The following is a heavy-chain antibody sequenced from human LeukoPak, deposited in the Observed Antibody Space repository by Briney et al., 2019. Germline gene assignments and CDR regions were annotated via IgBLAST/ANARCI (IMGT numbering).Heavy chain of an antibody. V-gene: IGHV4-34*01. CDR1: GGSFSGYY. CDR2: INHSGST. Sequence: SETLSLTCAVYGGSFSGYYWSWIRQPPGKGLEWTGEINHSGSTNYNPSLKSRVTISVDTSKNQFSLKLSSVTAADTAVYYCASLGYYYMDVWGKGTTVTVSS. CDR3: ASLGYYYMDV. J-gene: IGHJ6*03.